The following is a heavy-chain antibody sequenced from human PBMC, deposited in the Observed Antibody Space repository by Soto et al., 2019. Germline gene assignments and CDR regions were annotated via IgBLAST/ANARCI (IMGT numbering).Heavy chain of an antibody. J-gene: IGHJ4*02. Sequence: PGGSLRLSCAASGFTFSSYAMSWVRQAPGKGLEWVSAISGSGGSTYYADSVKGRFTISRDNSKNTLYLQMNSLRAEDTAVYYCAKDPNTEITILLDTRDYWGQGTLVTVSS. CDR2: ISGSGGST. CDR1: GFTFSSYA. D-gene: IGHD3-9*01. CDR3: AKDPNTEITILLDTRDY. V-gene: IGHV3-23*01.